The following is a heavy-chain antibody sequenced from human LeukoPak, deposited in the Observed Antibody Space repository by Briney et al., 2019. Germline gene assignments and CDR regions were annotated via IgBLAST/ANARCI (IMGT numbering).Heavy chain of an antibody. J-gene: IGHJ6*02. V-gene: IGHV3-30*18. CDR3: AKDQDMVVVPAAPYYYYGMVV. CDR2: ISYDGSNK. Sequence: PGGTLRLSCAASGFTFSSYGMHWVRQPPGKGLEWVAVISYDGSNKYYAASVKGRSTISRDNTKSTLYLQMNSVRAEDTAVYYCAKDQDMVVVPAAPYYYYGMVVWGQGTTVTVSS. D-gene: IGHD2-2*01. CDR1: GFTFSSYG.